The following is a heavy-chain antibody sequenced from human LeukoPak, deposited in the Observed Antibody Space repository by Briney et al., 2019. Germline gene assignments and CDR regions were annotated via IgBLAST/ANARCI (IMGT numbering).Heavy chain of an antibody. CDR2: ISAHNGNT. Sequence: ASVKVSCKASGYTFTSYGISWVRQAPGQGLEWMGWISAHNGNTNYAQKLQGRVTMTTDTSTSTAYMELRSLRSDDTAVYYCARDTYALWFGESTKPIDYWGQGTLVTVSS. CDR1: GYTFTSYG. D-gene: IGHD3-10*01. CDR3: ARDTYALWFGESTKPIDY. J-gene: IGHJ4*02. V-gene: IGHV1-18*01.